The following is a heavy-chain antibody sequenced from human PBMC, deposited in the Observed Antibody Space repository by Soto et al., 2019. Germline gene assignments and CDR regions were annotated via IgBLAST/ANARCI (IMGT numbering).Heavy chain of an antibody. CDR3: AKGIVVPAATWALFDY. J-gene: IGHJ4*02. CDR2: ISSSGGST. D-gene: IGHD2-2*01. Sequence: GSLRLSCAASGFTFSSYAMSWVRQAPGKGLEWVSAISSSGGSTYYADSVKGRFTISRDNSKNTLYLQMSSLRAEDTALYYCAKGIVVPAATWALFDYWGQGTLVTVSS. CDR1: GFTFSSYA. V-gene: IGHV3-23*01.